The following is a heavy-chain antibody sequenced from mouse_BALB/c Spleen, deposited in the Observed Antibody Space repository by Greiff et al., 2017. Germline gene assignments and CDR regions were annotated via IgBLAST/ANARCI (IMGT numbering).Heavy chain of an antibody. CDR2: IYPGDGDT. J-gene: IGHJ2*01. D-gene: IGHD1-1*01. V-gene: IGHV1-87*01. Sequence: QVQLKESGAELARPGASVKLSCKASGYTFTSYWMQWVKQRPGQGLEWIGAIYPGDGDTRYTQKFKGKATLTADKSSSTAYMQLSSLASEDSAVYYCATTVVANFDYWGQGTTLTVSS. CDR3: ATTVVANFDY. CDR1: GYTFTSYW.